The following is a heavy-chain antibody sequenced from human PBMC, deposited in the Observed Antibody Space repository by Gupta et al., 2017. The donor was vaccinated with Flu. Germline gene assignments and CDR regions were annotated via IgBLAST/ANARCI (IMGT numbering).Heavy chain of an antibody. J-gene: IGHJ4*02. D-gene: IGHD5-18*01. CDR3: ASQSVRNSYGQFDY. Sequence: GKGLEWIGYIYYSGSTNYNPSLKSRVTISVDTSKNQFSLKLSSVTAADTAVYYCASQSVRNSYGQFDYWGQGTLVTVSS. CDR2: IYYSGST. V-gene: IGHV4-61*07.